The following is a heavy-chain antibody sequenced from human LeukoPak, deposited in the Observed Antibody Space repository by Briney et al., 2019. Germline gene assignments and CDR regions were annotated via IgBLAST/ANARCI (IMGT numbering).Heavy chain of an antibody. Sequence: PGGSLRLSCAASGFTFSAYWMHWVRQAPGKGLVWVSRISTDGSITTYADSAKGRFTMSRDNAKNTLYLQMNSLRAEDTAVYYCTRDSGAGDYWGQGTLVTVSS. CDR3: TRDSGAGDY. D-gene: IGHD1-26*01. J-gene: IGHJ4*02. CDR1: GFTFSAYW. CDR2: ISTDGSIT. V-gene: IGHV3-74*01.